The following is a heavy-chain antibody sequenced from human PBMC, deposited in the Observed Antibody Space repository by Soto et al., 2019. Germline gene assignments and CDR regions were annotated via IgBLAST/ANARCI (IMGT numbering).Heavy chain of an antibody. CDR3: AVSGDYYYGMDV. Sequence: GGSLRLSCAASGFTFSSYGMHWVRQAPGKGLEWVAVIWYDGSNKYYADSVKGRFTISRDNSKNTLYLQMNSLRAEDTAVYYCAVSGDYYYGMDVWGQGTTVTVSS. V-gene: IGHV3-33*01. D-gene: IGHD7-27*01. J-gene: IGHJ6*02. CDR2: IWYDGSNK. CDR1: GFTFSSYG.